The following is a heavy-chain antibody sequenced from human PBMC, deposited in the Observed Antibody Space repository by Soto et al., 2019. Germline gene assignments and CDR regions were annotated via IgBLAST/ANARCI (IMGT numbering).Heavy chain of an antibody. D-gene: IGHD2-15*01. Sequence: GASVKVSCKASGYTFTSYYMHWVRQAPGQGLEWMGIINPSGGSTSYAQKFQGRVTMTRDTSTSTVYMELSSLRSEDTAVYYCVVAAQPYYFDYWGQGTLVTVSS. CDR2: INPSGGST. CDR1: GYTFTSYY. V-gene: IGHV1-46*01. CDR3: VVAAQPYYFDY. J-gene: IGHJ4*02.